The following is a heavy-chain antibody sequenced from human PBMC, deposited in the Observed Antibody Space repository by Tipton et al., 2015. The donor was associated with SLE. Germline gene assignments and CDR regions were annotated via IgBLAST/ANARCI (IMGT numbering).Heavy chain of an antibody. CDR3: ARTLITIFGVGTFDI. D-gene: IGHD3-3*01. Sequence: TLSLTCTVSGGSISSSSYYWGWIRQPPGKGLEWIGSIYYSGSTYYNPSLKSRVTISVDTSKNQFSLKLSSVTAADTAVYYCARTLITIFGVGTFDIWGQGTMVTVSS. V-gene: IGHV4-39*07. CDR2: IYYSGST. J-gene: IGHJ3*02. CDR1: GGSISSSSYY.